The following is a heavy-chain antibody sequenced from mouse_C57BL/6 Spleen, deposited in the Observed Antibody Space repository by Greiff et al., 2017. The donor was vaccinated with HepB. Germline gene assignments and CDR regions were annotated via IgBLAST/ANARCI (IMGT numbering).Heavy chain of an antibody. CDR1: GFNIKDDY. CDR2: IDPENGDT. D-gene: IGHD4-1*01. CDR3: TANWDLY. Sequence: EVKLVESGAELVRPGASVKLSCTASGFNIKDDYMHWVKQRPEQGLEWIGWIDPENGDTEYASKFQGKATITADTSSNTAYLQLSSLTSEDTAVYYCTANWDLYWGQGTTLTVSS. J-gene: IGHJ2*01. V-gene: IGHV14-4*01.